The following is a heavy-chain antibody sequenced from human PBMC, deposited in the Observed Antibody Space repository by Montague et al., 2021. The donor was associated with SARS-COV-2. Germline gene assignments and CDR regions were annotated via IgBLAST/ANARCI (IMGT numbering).Heavy chain of an antibody. Sequence: TLSLTCSVSGDSLSTDFYYWTWVRQSPGKGLEWIGYVYKSGSTHYNPSLRSRVTISVDTSKNQFSLKLRSVTAADTAIYYCARQQVTHSLDYWGQGILVTVSS. J-gene: IGHJ4*02. CDR2: VYKSGST. D-gene: IGHD2-21*02. CDR1: GDSLSTDFYY. V-gene: IGHV4-31*03. CDR3: ARQQVTHSLDY.